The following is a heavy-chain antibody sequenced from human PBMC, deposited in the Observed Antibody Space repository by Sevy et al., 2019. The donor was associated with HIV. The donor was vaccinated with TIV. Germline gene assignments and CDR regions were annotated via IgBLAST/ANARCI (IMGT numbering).Heavy chain of an antibody. D-gene: IGHD3-9*01. CDR3: ARQTATYDILTGCNYYGVDV. CDR1: GGSISTYC. J-gene: IGHJ6*02. Sequence: SETLSLTCSVSGGSISTYCWSWIRQPPGKGLEWIGYIYYSGSTNYNPSLKSRVTISVDTSKNQFSLKLSSVTAADTAVYYCARQTATYDILTGCNYYGVDVWGQGTTVTVSS. V-gene: IGHV4-59*08. CDR2: IYYSGST.